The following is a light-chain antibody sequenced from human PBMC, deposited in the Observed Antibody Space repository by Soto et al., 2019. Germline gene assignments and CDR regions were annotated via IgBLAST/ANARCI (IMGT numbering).Light chain of an antibody. CDR1: QSISSW. Sequence: DIQMTQSPSTLSASVGDRVTITCRASQSISSWLAWYQQKPGKAPKLLIYKASSLESGVPSRFSGSGSGTEFTLTISSLQLDVFATYYCQQYISHQLTFGGGTNVQI. CDR3: QQYISHQLT. J-gene: IGKJ4*01. V-gene: IGKV1-5*03. CDR2: KAS.